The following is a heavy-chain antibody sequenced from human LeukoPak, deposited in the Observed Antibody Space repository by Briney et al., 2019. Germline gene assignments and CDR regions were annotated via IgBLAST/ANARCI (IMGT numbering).Heavy chain of an antibody. D-gene: IGHD3-3*01. Sequence: GESLKISCKGSGYTFTNYWIGWVRQMPGKGLEWIGIIYPDDSDTKYSPSFQGQVTMSADKSTSTAYLRWSSLKASDTAMYYCARHSSRTRDRSGYYDGSSYYYMDVWGKGSTVTVSS. V-gene: IGHV5-51*01. CDR1: GYTFTNYW. CDR3: ARHSSRTRDRSGYYDGSSYYYMDV. CDR2: IYPDDSDT. J-gene: IGHJ6*03.